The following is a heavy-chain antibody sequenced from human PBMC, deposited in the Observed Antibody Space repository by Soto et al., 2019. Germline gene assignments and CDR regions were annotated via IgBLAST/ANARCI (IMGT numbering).Heavy chain of an antibody. CDR3: SADRPDIGVGWWV. CDR1: GSGFIRSG. D-gene: IGHD2-15*01. J-gene: IGHJ6*02. V-gene: IGHV1-58*02. CDR2: IVVASGQT. Sequence: AASVKVSCKASGSGFIRSGIQWVRQAHGQRLEWIGRIVVASGQTNYAQNFRGRVAITRDTSTATAYIELTGLTSEDTAVYFCSADRPDIGVGWWVWGQGTTVTVSS.